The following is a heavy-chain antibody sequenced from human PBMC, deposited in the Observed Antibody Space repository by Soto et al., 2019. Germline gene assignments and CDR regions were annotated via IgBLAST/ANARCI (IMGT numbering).Heavy chain of an antibody. CDR3: AKLRVLGDYAYYFDY. CDR1: GFTFSSYA. V-gene: IGHV3-23*01. J-gene: IGHJ4*02. CDR2: ISGSGGST. Sequence: GGSLRLSCAASGFTFSSYAMSWVRQAPGKGLEWVSAISGSGGSTYYADSVKGRFTISRDNSKNTLYLQMNSLRAEDTAVYYCAKLRVLGDYAYYFDYWGQGTLVTVSS. D-gene: IGHD4-17*01.